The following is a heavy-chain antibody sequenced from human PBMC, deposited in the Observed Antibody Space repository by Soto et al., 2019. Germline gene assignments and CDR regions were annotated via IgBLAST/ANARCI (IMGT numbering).Heavy chain of an antibody. Sequence: SETLSLTCSVSCGSVINKTYYWSWIRQPPGKGLEWIGYIYYIGSTYYNPSLKSRVTISVDTSKNQFSLKLSSVTAADTAVYYCARDRVVVPAAKPSYFDYWGQGTLVTVSS. D-gene: IGHD2-2*01. CDR2: IYYIGST. CDR3: ARDRVVVPAAKPSYFDY. CDR1: CGSVINKTYY. J-gene: IGHJ4*02. V-gene: IGHV4-30-4*08.